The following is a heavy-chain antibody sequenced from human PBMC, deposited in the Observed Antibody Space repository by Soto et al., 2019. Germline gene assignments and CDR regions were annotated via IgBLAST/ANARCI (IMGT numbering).Heavy chain of an antibody. D-gene: IGHD3-3*01. J-gene: IGHJ6*02. CDR2: IIPILGIA. Sequence: QVQLVQSGAEVKKPGSSVKVSCKASGGTFSSYTISWVRQAPGQGLEWMGRIIPILGIANYAQKFQGRVTSTADKSTSTAYMELSSLRSEDTAVYYCAREGDFPLHINPYYYYGMDVWGQGTTVTVSS. V-gene: IGHV1-69*08. CDR3: AREGDFPLHINPYYYYGMDV. CDR1: GGTFSSYT.